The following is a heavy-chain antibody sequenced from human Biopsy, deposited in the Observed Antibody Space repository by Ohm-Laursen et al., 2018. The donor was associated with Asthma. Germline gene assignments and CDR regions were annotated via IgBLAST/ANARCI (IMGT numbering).Heavy chain of an antibody. CDR3: ARTFHFWSPYHAEHYQL. CDR1: GFTFGDYW. CDR2: IKHDGREK. Sequence: SLRLSCAASGFTFGDYWMSWVRQVPGQGLEWVANIKHDGREKNHVDSLKGRFTISRDSAKNLLFLQMNSLRAEDTAVYYCARTFHFWSPYHAEHYQLWGQGTLVTVSS. D-gene: IGHD3-3*01. V-gene: IGHV3-7*01. J-gene: IGHJ1*01.